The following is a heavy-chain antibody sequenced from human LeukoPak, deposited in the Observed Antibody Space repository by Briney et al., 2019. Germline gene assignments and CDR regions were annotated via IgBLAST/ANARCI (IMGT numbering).Heavy chain of an antibody. CDR2: IYYSGST. CDR1: GVSISSGGYY. CDR3: ARVGIHYYDSSGYDY. V-gene: IGHV4-31*03. J-gene: IGHJ4*02. Sequence: SETLSLTCTVSGVSISSGGYYWSWIRQHPGKGLEWIGYIYYSGSTYYNPSLKSRVTISVDTSKNQFPLKLSSVTAADTAVYYCARVGIHYYDSSGYDYWGQGTLVTVSS. D-gene: IGHD3-22*01.